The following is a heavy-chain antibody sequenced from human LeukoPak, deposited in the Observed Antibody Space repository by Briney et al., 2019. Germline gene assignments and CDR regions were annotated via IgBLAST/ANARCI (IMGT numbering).Heavy chain of an antibody. CDR1: GGSFSGYY. CDR2: INHSGST. J-gene: IGHJ4*02. D-gene: IGHD4-11*01. Sequence: PSETLSLTCAVYGGSFSGYYWSWIRQPPGKGLVWIGEINHSGSTNYNPSLKSRVTISVDTSKNQFSLKLSSVTAADTAVYYCARRGLQLDYWGQGTLVTVSS. V-gene: IGHV4-34*01. CDR3: ARRGLQLDY.